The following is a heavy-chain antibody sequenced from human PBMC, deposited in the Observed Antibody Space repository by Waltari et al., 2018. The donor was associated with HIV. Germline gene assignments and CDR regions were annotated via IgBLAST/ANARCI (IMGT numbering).Heavy chain of an antibody. CDR3: ARGGIQGLYDY. CDR1: GGSIRSSNYY. CDR2: INHSGST. D-gene: IGHD5-18*01. V-gene: IGHV4-39*07. Sequence: QLQLQESGPGLVKPSETLSLTCTVSGGSIRSSNYYWGWIRQPPGKGLEGIGEINHSGSTNDNPSLKSRVTMSVDTSKNQFSLKLSSVTAADTAVYYCARGGIQGLYDYWGQGTLVTVSS. J-gene: IGHJ4*02.